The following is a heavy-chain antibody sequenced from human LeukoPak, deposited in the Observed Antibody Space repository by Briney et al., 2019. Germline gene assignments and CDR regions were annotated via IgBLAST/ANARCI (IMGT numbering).Heavy chain of an antibody. CDR2: ISSSSSYI. V-gene: IGHV3-21*01. D-gene: IGHD5-18*01. CDR3: ARGGPSVWLFLQ. Sequence: GGSLRLSCAASGFTFSSYSMNWVRQAPGKGLEWVSSISSSSSYIYYADSVKGRFTISRDNAKNSLYLQMNSLRAEDTAVYYCARGGPSVWLFLQWGQGTLVTVSS. CDR1: GFTFSSYS. J-gene: IGHJ1*01.